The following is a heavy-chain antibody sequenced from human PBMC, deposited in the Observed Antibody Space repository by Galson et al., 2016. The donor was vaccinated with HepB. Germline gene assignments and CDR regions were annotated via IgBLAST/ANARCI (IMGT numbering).Heavy chain of an antibody. CDR2: IRDSTTM. D-gene: IGHD5-24*01. CDR1: GFTFNIYT. V-gene: IGHV3-48*02. Sequence: SLRLSCAASGFTFNIYTMNWVRQAPGKGLEWVSYIRDSTTMYDADSVKGRFTISRDDAKNSLYLQMNSMRDDDTALYYCVRDYNYASDIWGQGTMVTVSS. CDR3: VRDYNYASDI. J-gene: IGHJ3*02.